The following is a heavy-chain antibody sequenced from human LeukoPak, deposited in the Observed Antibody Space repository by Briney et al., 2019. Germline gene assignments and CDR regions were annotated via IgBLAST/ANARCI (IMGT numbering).Heavy chain of an antibody. J-gene: IGHJ4*02. D-gene: IGHD6-13*01. V-gene: IGHV6-1*01. CDR3: ARGVYSSSWQPFDY. CDR2: TYYRSKWYN. CDR1: GDSVSSNSAA. Sequence: SQTLSLTCAISGDSVSSNSAAWNWIRQSPSRGLEWLGRTYYRSKWYNDYAVSVKSRITINPDTSKNQFSLQLNSATPEDTAVYYCARGVYSSSWQPFDYWGQGTLVTVSS.